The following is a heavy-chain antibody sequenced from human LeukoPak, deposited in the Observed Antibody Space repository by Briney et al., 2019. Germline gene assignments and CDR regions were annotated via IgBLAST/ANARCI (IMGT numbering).Heavy chain of an antibody. CDR1: GFTFSHYS. J-gene: IGHJ6*04. CDR2: ISSSGSTI. V-gene: IGHV3-48*04. Sequence: GGSLRLSCAVSGFTFSHYSMTWVRQAPGKGLEWVSYISSSGSTIYYADSVKGRFTISRDNAKNSLYLQMNSLRAEDTAVYYCAELGITMIGGVWGKGTTVTISS. D-gene: IGHD3-10*02. CDR3: AELGITMIGGV.